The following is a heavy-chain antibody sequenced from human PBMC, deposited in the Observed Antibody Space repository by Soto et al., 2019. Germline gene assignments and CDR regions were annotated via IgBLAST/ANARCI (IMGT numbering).Heavy chain of an antibody. D-gene: IGHD2-21*02. CDR2: IFHSGST. V-gene: IGHV4-38-2*01. J-gene: IGHJ4*02. CDR1: GYSISSGYY. Sequence: SETLSLTCGVSGYSISSGYYWGWIRQPPGKGLEWIASIFHSGSTYYNPSLKSRVTISVDTSKNQFSLKLSSVTAANTAVYYCARGLQYGGNSAYWGQGTLVTSPQ. CDR3: ARGLQYGGNSAY.